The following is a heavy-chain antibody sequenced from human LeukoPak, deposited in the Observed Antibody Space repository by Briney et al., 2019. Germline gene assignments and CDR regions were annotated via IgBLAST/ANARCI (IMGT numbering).Heavy chain of an antibody. V-gene: IGHV4-34*01. CDR2: INHSGST. CDR3: VKCSGWYEPYWYFDL. D-gene: IGHD6-19*01. J-gene: IGHJ2*01. Sequence: SETLSLTCAVYGGSFRDYYWSRIRQPPGKGLEWIGEINHSGSTNYNPSLKSRVTISVDTSKNQFSLKLSSVTAADTAVYYCVKCSGWYEPYWYFDLWGRGTLVTVSS. CDR1: GGSFRDYY.